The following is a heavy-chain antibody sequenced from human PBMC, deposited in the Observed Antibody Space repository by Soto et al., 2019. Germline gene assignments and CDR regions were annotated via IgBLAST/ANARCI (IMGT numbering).Heavy chain of an antibody. V-gene: IGHV3-33*01. J-gene: IGHJ4*02. CDR3: ARLLRYFDWFTFDY. CDR2: IWYDGSNK. Sequence: PGGSLTLFCAASRFPFSSYGMHWVRQALGKGLEWVAVIWYDGSNKYYADSVKDRFTISRDNSNNTLYLQMNSLRAEDTAVYYCARLLRYFDWFTFDYWGQGTLVTVSS. CDR1: RFPFSSYG. D-gene: IGHD3-9*01.